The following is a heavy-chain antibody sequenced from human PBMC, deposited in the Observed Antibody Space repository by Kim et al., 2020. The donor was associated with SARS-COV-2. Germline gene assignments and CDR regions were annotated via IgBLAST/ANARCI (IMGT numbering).Heavy chain of an antibody. CDR2: ISSSGSTI. J-gene: IGHJ6*02. CDR3: ARARCGGDCSRYYGMDV. CDR1: GFTFSSYE. Sequence: GGSLRLSCAASGFTFSSYEMNWVRQAPGKGLEWVSYISSSGSTIYYADSVKGRFTISRDNAKNSLYLQMNSLRAEDTAVYYCARARCGGDCSRYYGMDVWGQGTTVTVSS. D-gene: IGHD2-21*02. V-gene: IGHV3-48*03.